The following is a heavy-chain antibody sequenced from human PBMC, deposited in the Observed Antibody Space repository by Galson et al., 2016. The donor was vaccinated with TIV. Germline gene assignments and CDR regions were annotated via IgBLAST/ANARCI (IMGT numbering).Heavy chain of an antibody. CDR1: GDSISSSIYF. V-gene: IGHV4-61*10. J-gene: IGHJ3*02. Sequence: SETLSLTCSVSGDSISSSIYFWSWIRQPAGKGLEWIGRIYFSGTTNYNPSLKSRVAISVDTSRNQFSLKLSSVTAADTAVYYCARASSSGWDNGDDAFDKWGQGTIVTVSS. CDR2: IYFSGTT. D-gene: IGHD6-19*01. CDR3: ARASSSGWDNGDDAFDK.